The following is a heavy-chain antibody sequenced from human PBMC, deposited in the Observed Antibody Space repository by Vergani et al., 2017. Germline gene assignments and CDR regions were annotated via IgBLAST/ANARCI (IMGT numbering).Heavy chain of an antibody. D-gene: IGHD2/OR15-2a*01. V-gene: IGHV3-66*02. CDR3: TRSEVSGTTCYGHYFDL. J-gene: IGHJ4*01. CDR2: IKSDGRT. CDR1: GFRVTTYY. Sequence: EVELLESGGGLAQPGGSLRVSCSASGFRVTTYYMSWVRQAPGKGLEWVSVIKSDGRTSYAESVRGRFTSSRDTSRNAVYLQMNILRVEDTGVYYCTRSEVSGTTCYGHYFDLWGHGILVTVSS.